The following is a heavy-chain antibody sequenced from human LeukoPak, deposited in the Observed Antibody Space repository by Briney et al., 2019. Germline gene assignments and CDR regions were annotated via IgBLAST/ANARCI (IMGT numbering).Heavy chain of an antibody. J-gene: IGHJ4*02. CDR3: ARGAVGEYCSGGSCYFFDN. Sequence: ASVKVSCKASGDTFTSDINWVRQATGQGLEWMGWMNPKSGNTGYAQKFQGRVTMTRDTSISTAYMELSSLRSEDTAVYFCARGAVGEYCSGGSCYFFDNWGQGTLVTVSS. D-gene: IGHD2-15*01. V-gene: IGHV1-8*01. CDR2: MNPKSGNT. CDR1: GDTFTSD.